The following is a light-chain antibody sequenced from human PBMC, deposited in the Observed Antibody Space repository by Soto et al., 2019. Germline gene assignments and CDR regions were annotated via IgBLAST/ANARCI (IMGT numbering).Light chain of an antibody. CDR3: QQYGSSPST. CDR1: QSVSSSD. V-gene: IGKV3D-20*01. J-gene: IGKJ5*01. Sequence: EIVLTQSPATLSLSPGERATLSCGASQSVSSSDLAWYQQKPGLAPRLLIYDASSRATGIPDRFSGSGSGTDFTLTISRLEPEDFAVYYCQQYGSSPSTFGQGTRLEI. CDR2: DAS.